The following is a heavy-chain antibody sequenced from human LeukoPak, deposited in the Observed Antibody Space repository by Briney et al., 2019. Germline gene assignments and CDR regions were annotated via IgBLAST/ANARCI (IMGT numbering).Heavy chain of an antibody. CDR3: ASEAAAADFDY. Sequence: GRSLRLSCAASGFTFSSYAMHWVRQAPGKGLEWVAVISYDGSNKYYADSVKGRFTISRDNSKNTLYLQMNSLRAEDTAVYYCASEAAAADFDYWGQGTLVTVSS. J-gene: IGHJ4*02. D-gene: IGHD6-13*01. CDR2: ISYDGSNK. V-gene: IGHV3-30-3*01. CDR1: GFTFSSYA.